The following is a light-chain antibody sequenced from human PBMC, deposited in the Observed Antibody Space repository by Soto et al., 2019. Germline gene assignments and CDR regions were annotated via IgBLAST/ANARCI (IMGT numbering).Light chain of an antibody. Sequence: QSVLTQPSSMSGSPGQSITISCTGTSSDIGAYEHVSWYQQRPGRAPKVLIYDVRIRPSEVSNRFSCSKSGDTASLTISGLQAEDEAVYYCASKTTSSTVLFGGGTKLTVL. CDR1: SSDIGAYEH. CDR3: ASKTTSSTVL. V-gene: IGLV2-14*03. J-gene: IGLJ2*01. CDR2: DVR.